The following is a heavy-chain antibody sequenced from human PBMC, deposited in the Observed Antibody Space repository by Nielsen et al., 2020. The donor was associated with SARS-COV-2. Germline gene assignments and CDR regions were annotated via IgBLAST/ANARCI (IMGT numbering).Heavy chain of an antibody. V-gene: IGHV5-51*01. CDR3: ARLQSSTGGGMDV. Sequence: GESLKLSCQGSGYNFATYWIAWVRQMPGPGLEWMGVVYPGDSDTRYSPSFQGQVIISFDKSITTAYLQWNSLQASDSAMYYCARLQSSTGGGMDVWGQGTAVTVSS. CDR1: GYNFATYW. D-gene: IGHD6-13*01. CDR2: VYPGDSDT. J-gene: IGHJ6*02.